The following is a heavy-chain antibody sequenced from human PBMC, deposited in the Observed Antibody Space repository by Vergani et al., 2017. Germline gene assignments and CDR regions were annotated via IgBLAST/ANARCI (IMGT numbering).Heavy chain of an antibody. CDR1: GFTFDDYA. CDR2: INWNSDSI. J-gene: IGHJ2*01. CDR3: VKDIAASGNYWYFDL. D-gene: IGHD6-13*01. V-gene: IGHV3-9*01. Sequence: EVQLVESGGGLVQPGRSLRLPCAASGFTFDDYAMHWVRQAPGKGLEWVSGINWNSDSIAYADSVKGRLTISRDNDKNSLYLQMNNLRAEDTALYYCVKDIAASGNYWYFDLLGRGTLVTVSS.